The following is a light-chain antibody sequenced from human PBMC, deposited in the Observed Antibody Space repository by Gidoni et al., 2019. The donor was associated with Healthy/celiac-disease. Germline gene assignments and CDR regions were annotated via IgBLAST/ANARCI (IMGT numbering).Light chain of an antibody. Sequence: DIQMTRSPSPLSASVGDRVTITCRASQSISSWLAWYQQKPGKAPKLLIYDASSLESGVPSRFSGSGSGTEFTLTISSLQPDDFATYYCQQYNSYSPWTFGQGTKVEIK. CDR2: DAS. CDR3: QQYNSYSPWT. V-gene: IGKV1-5*01. J-gene: IGKJ1*01. CDR1: QSISSW.